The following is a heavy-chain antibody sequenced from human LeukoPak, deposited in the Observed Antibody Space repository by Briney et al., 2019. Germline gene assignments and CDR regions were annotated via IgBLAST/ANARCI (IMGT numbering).Heavy chain of an antibody. CDR1: GYTFTSYD. Sequence: ASVKVSCKASGYTFTSYDINWVRQATGRGLEWMGWMNPNSGNTGYAQKFQGRVTMTRNTSISTAYMELSSLRSEDTAVYYCARGRGYSYGTGAFDIWGQGTMVTVSS. CDR2: MNPNSGNT. CDR3: ARGRGYSYGTGAFDI. D-gene: IGHD5-18*01. V-gene: IGHV1-8*01. J-gene: IGHJ3*02.